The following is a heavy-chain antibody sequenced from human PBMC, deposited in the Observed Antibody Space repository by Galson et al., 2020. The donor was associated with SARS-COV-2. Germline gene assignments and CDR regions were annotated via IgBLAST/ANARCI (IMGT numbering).Heavy chain of an antibody. D-gene: IGHD3-22*01. Sequence: ASVKVSCKASGYTFTSYAMHWVRQAPGQRLEWMGWINAGNGNTKYSQKFQGRVTITRDTSASTAYMELSSLRSEDTAVYYCASGKYYYDSSGYYFGDWFDPWGQGTLVTVSS. CDR3: ASGKYYYDSSGYYFGDWFDP. CDR1: GYTFTSYA. CDR2: INAGNGNT. V-gene: IGHV1-3*01. J-gene: IGHJ5*02.